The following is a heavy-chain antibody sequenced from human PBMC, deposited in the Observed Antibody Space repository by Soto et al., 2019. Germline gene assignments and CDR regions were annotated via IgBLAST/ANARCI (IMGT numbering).Heavy chain of an antibody. V-gene: IGHV2-5*01. CDR1: VFSLSTSGVG. J-gene: IGHJ4*02. CDR3: ARTYSSGWYSHFDY. CDR2: IYWNDDK. D-gene: IGHD6-19*01. Sequence: QITLKESGPTLVKPTQTLTLTCTFSVFSLSTSGVGVGWIRQPPGKALEWLALIYWNDDKRYSPSLKSRLTIPKDTSKNQVVLTMTNMDPMDTATYYCARTYSSGWYSHFDYWGQGTLVTVSS.